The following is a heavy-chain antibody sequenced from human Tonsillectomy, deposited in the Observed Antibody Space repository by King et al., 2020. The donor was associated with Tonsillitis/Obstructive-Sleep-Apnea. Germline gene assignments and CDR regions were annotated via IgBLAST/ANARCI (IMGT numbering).Heavy chain of an antibody. CDR3: ARGPYCGGDCYSFYYYYYYMDV. D-gene: IGHD2-21*01. Sequence: VQLQESGPGLVKPSETLSLTCTISGGSISNYYWSWIRQPPGKGLEWIGYIYYSGSTNYNPSLKSRVTISVDTSKNQFSLKLSSVIAPDTAVYYCARGPYCGGDCYSFYYYYYYMDVWGKGTTVTVSS. V-gene: IGHV4-59*01. CDR2: IYYSGST. J-gene: IGHJ6*03. CDR1: GGSISNYY.